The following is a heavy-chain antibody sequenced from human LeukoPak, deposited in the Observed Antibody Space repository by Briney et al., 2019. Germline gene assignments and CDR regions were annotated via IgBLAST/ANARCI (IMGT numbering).Heavy chain of an antibody. J-gene: IGHJ3*02. CDR3: ARERGEYYDILTGYFPTGAFDI. CDR2: ISYDGSNK. Sequence: GGSLRLSCAGSGFTFSSYAMHWVRQAPGKGLEWVAVISYDGSNKYYADSVKGRFTISRDNSKNTLYLQMNSLRAEDTAVYYCARERGEYYDILTGYFPTGAFDIWGQGTMVTVSS. V-gene: IGHV3-30-3*01. D-gene: IGHD3-9*01. CDR1: GFTFSSYA.